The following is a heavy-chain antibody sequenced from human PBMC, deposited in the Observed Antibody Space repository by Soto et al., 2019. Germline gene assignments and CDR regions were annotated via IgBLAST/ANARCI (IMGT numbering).Heavy chain of an antibody. CDR2: IIPIFGTA. V-gene: IGHV1-69*13. CDR3: ARGRYYGSGSYPPYYYYGMDV. J-gene: IGHJ6*02. D-gene: IGHD3-10*01. Sequence: VASVKVSCKASGGTFSSYAISWVRQAPGQGLEWMGGIIPIFGTANYAQKFQGRVTITADESTSTAYMELSSLRSEDTAVYYCARGRYYGSGSYPPYYYYGMDVWGQGTTVTVSS. CDR1: GGTFSSYA.